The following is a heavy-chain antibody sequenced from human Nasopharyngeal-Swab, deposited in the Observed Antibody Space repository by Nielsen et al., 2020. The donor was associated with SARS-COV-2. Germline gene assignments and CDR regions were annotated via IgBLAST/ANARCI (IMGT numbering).Heavy chain of an antibody. CDR1: GDSISSGGYY. Sequence: SETLSLTCTVSGDSISSGGYYWSWIRQHPGKGLEWIGYIYYSGSTYYNPSLKSRVTISVDTSKNQFSLKLSSVTAADTAIYYCARYTDSSSWYSNWFDPWGQGTLVTVSS. V-gene: IGHV4-31*03. J-gene: IGHJ5*02. CDR3: ARYTDSSSWYSNWFDP. CDR2: IYYSGST. D-gene: IGHD6-13*01.